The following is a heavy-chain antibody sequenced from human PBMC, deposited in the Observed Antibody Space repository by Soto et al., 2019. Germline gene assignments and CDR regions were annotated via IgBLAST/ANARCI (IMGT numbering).Heavy chain of an antibody. Sequence: PGGSLRLSCAASGFTFSSYGMHWVRQAPGKGLEWVAVIWYDGSNKYYADSVKGRFTISRDNSKNTLYLQMNSLRAEDTAVYYCARGFGIRGYSYGPTLFDYWGQGTLVTVSS. V-gene: IGHV3-33*01. CDR1: GFTFSSYG. D-gene: IGHD5-18*01. CDR2: IWYDGSNK. J-gene: IGHJ4*02. CDR3: ARGFGIRGYSYGPTLFDY.